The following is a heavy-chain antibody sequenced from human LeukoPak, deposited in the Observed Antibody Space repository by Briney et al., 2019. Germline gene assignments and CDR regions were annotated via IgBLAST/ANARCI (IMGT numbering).Heavy chain of an antibody. CDR3: ARVEYSSGWSSYYYYMDV. CDR2: MNPNSGNT. V-gene: IGHV1-8*01. Sequence: GASVKVSCKASGYTFTSYDINWVRQATGQGLEWMGWMNPNSGNTGYAQKFQGRVTMTRNTSISTAYMELSSLRSEDTAVYYCARVEYSSGWSSYYYYMDVWGKGTTVTISS. CDR1: GYTFTSYD. D-gene: IGHD6-19*01. J-gene: IGHJ6*03.